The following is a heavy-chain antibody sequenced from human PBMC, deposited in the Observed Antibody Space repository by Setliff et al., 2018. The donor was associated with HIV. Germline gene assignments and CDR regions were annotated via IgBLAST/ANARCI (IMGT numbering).Heavy chain of an antibody. V-gene: IGHV4-38-2*01. CDR1: GYSISSGYY. J-gene: IGHJ4*02. Sequence: SETLSLTCAVSGYSISSGYYWGWIRQPPGKGLEWIGSIYHSGSTYYNPSLKSRVTISVDTSKNQFSLKLSSVTAADTAVHYCARRDGYSYGFYFDYWGQGTLVTVSS. CDR3: ARRDGYSYGFYFDY. CDR2: IYHSGST. D-gene: IGHD5-18*01.